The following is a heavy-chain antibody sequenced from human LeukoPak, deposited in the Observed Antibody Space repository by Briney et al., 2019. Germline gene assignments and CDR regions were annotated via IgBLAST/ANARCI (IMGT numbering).Heavy chain of an antibody. CDR3: ARGRLRYPPLTS. CDR2: INHSGST. V-gene: IGHV4-34*01. D-gene: IGHD3-16*01. Sequence: SETLSLTCAVYGGSFSGYYWSWIRQPPGKGLEWIGEINHSGSTNYNPSLKSRVTISVDTSKNQFSLKLSSVTAADTAVYYCARGRLRYPPLTSWGQGTLVTVSS. CDR1: GGSFSGYY. J-gene: IGHJ4*02.